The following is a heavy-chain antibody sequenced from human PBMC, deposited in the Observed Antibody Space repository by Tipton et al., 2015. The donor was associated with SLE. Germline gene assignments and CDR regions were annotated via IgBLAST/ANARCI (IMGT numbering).Heavy chain of an antibody. J-gene: IGHJ2*01. CDR3: AREFGWGGPWYFDL. V-gene: IGHV4-34*01. Sequence: TLSLTCAVYGGSFSGYYWSWIRQPPGKGLEWIGEINHSGSTNYNPSLKSRVTISVDTSKNQFSLKLSSVTAADTAVYYCAREFGWGGPWYFDLWGRGTLVTVSS. CDR2: INHSGST. CDR1: GGSFSGYY. D-gene: IGHD3-16*01.